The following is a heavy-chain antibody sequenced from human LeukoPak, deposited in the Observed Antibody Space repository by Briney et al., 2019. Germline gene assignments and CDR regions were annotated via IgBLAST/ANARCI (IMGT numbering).Heavy chain of an antibody. J-gene: IGHJ3*02. Sequence: SETLSLTCTVSGGSISSGSYYWSWIRQPAGKGLEWIGRIYTSGSTNYNPSLKSRVTISVDTSKNQFSLKLSSVTAADTAVYYCARDRTDTAMVIDVFLAFDIWGQGTMVTVSS. CDR3: ARDRTDTAMVIDVFLAFDI. V-gene: IGHV4-61*02. D-gene: IGHD5-18*01. CDR2: IYTSGST. CDR1: GGSISSGSYY.